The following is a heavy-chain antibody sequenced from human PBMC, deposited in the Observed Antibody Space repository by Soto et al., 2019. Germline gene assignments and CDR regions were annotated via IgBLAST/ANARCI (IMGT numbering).Heavy chain of an antibody. J-gene: IGHJ4*02. D-gene: IGHD3-10*01. CDR1: GDTFSFYT. Sequence: QVQLVQSGAEVTKPGSSVKVSCKASGDTFSFYTINWVRQAPGLGLEWVGRINPILSMSNYAQKFQGRVTMTADKSTITAYMELRSLRSEDTAMYYCAKSYGSGYRAFDYWGQGALITVSS. CDR2: INPILSMS. V-gene: IGHV1-69*02. CDR3: AKSYGSGYRAFDY.